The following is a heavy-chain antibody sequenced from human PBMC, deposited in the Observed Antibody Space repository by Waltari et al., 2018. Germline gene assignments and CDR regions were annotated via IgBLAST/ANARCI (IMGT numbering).Heavy chain of an antibody. CDR3: ARGYYDSSGVDAFDI. CDR1: GYTFTSYA. Sequence: GESGAEVKKPGASVKVSCKASGYTFTSYAMHWVRQAPGQRLEWMGWINAGNGNTKYSQKFQGRVTITRDTSAGTAYMELSSLRSEDTAVYYCARGYYDSSGVDAFDIWGQGTMVTVSS. V-gene: IGHV1-3*01. J-gene: IGHJ3*02. D-gene: IGHD3-22*01. CDR2: INAGNGNT.